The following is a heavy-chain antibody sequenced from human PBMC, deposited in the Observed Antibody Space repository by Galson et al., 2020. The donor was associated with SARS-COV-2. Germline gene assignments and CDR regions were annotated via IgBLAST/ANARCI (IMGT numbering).Heavy chain of an antibody. CDR1: GFTFGDYA. D-gene: IGHD3-9*01. CDR3: TRNQITIFSTNAFDI. V-gene: IGHV3-49*03. CDR2: IRSNAYGGTT. J-gene: IGHJ3*02. Sequence: GGSLRLSCTASGFTFGDYAMSWFRQAPGKGLEWVGFIRSNAYGGTTEYAASVKGRFTISRDDSKSIAYLQMNSLKTEDTAVYYCTRNQITIFSTNAFDIWGQGTMVTVSS.